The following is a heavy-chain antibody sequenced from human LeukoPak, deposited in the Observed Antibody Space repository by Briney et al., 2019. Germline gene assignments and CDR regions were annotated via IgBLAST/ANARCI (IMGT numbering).Heavy chain of an antibody. CDR2: IIPIFGIT. Sequence: GSSVKVSCKASGGTFSSYAINWVRQAPGQGPEWMGRIIPIFGITNYAQKFQGRVTITADKSTGTAYMELSSLRSEDTAVYFCARWAPYCSSTSCPFYFDYWGQGTLVTVSS. CDR3: ARWAPYCSSTSCPFYFDY. V-gene: IGHV1-69*04. J-gene: IGHJ4*02. CDR1: GGTFSSYA. D-gene: IGHD2-2*01.